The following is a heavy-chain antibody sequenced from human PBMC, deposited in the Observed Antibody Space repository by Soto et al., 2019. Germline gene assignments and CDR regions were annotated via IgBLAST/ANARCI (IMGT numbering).Heavy chain of an antibody. D-gene: IGHD4-17*01. V-gene: IGHV1-69*12. Sequence: QVQLVQSGAEVKKPGSSVKVSCKASGGTFSSYAISWVRQAPGQGLEWMGGIIPIFGTENYAQKFQGRVTITGDESRGTAYRELSSLRSEDTAVYYWASRSAAGLLAAPDVWGEGTTVTVSS. CDR3: ASRSAAGLLAAPDV. J-gene: IGHJ6*04. CDR2: IIPIFGTE. CDR1: GGTFSSYA.